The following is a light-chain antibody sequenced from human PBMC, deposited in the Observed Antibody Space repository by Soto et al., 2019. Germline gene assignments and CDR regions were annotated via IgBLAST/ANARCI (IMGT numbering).Light chain of an antibody. CDR3: QRYNSVPVT. V-gene: IGKV1-27*01. CDR2: SAS. J-gene: IGKJ5*01. CDR1: QDIGIY. Sequence: QMTQSPSSLSASVGDRVTITYRASQDIGIYLAWYQQRPGTVPKLLIYSASTLKSGFPSRFSGSGSVTDFTLTISSLQPEDVATYYCQRYNSVPVTFGQGTRLEIK.